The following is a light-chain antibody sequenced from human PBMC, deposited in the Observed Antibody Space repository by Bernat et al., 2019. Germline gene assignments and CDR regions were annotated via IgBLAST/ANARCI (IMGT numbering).Light chain of an antibody. CDR2: GTS. J-gene: IGKJ2*01. CDR1: QSVSSSY. Sequence: EIVLTQSPGTLSLSPGETATLSCRASQSVSSSYLAWYQQKPGQAPRLLMYGTSSRATGIPDRFSGSVSGIEFTLTISSLQSDDFAIYFCQEYSSWPRSTFGQGTKLEI. V-gene: IGKV3-20*01. CDR3: QEYSSWPRST.